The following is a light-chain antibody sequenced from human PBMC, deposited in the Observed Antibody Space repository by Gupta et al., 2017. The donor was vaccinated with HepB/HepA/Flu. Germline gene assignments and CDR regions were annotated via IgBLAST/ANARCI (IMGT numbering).Light chain of an antibody. Sequence: QTVVTQEPSFSVSPGGTVTLTCGLSSGSVSTSYYPSWYQQTPGQAPRTLIYSTNNRSAGVPDRFSVSILGNKAALTITGAQADDESDYYCVLYMGSGSWVFGGGTKLTVL. V-gene: IGLV8-61*01. CDR1: SGSVSTSYY. CDR2: STN. J-gene: IGLJ3*02. CDR3: VLYMGSGSWV.